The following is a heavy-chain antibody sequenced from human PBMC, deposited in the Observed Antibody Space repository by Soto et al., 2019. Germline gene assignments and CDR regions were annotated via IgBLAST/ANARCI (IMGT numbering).Heavy chain of an antibody. V-gene: IGHV5-51*01. J-gene: IGHJ3*02. CDR2: IYPGDSDT. D-gene: IGHD3-22*01. CDR3: ARRGAVVPGDAFAI. CDR1: GYSFTTYW. Sequence: GESLTISCKASGYSFTTYWIGWVRQMPGKGLEWMGIIYPGDSDTRYSPSFQGQVTISADKSISTAYLQWRSLKASDNAMYYCARRGAVVPGDAFAIWGQGTMVTVSS.